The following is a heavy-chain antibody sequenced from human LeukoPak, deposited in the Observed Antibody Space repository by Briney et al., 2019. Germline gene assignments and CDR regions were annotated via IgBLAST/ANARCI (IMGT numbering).Heavy chain of an antibody. Sequence: GGSLRLSCAASGFTFSNYGMNWVRQAPGKGLEWVAYISNNGRNINYADSVRGRFTISGDNAKNSLYLQMNSLRVEDRAVYYCARGGAARPDFWGQGTLVTVSA. CDR3: ARGGAARPDF. J-gene: IGHJ4*02. CDR1: GFTFSNYG. V-gene: IGHV3-48*04. D-gene: IGHD6-6*01. CDR2: ISNNGRNI.